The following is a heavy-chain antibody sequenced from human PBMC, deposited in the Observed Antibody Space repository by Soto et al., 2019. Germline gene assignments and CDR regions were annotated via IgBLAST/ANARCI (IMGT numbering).Heavy chain of an antibody. V-gene: IGHV3-9*01. CDR1: GFTFDDYA. D-gene: IGHD7-27*01. CDR3: ASAPNWGVAFDI. Sequence: ESGGGLVQPGRSLRLSCAASGFTFDDYAMHWVRQAPGKGLEWVSGISWNSGSIGYADSVKGRFTISRDNAKNSLYLQMNSLRGEDTGLYYCASAPNWGVAFDIWGQGTMVTVSS. CDR2: ISWNSGSI. J-gene: IGHJ3*02.